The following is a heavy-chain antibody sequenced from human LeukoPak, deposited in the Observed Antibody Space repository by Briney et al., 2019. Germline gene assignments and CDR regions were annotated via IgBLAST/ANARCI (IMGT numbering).Heavy chain of an antibody. Sequence: GASVKVSCKASGYTFTSYAMHWVRQAPGQRLEWMGWINAGNGNTKYSQEFQGRVTITRDTSASTAYMELSSLRSEDMAVYYCARNAYYYDSSGWDHDAFDIWGQGTMVTVSS. CDR2: INAGNGNT. D-gene: IGHD3-22*01. J-gene: IGHJ3*02. CDR3: ARNAYYYDSSGWDHDAFDI. CDR1: GYTFTSYA. V-gene: IGHV1-3*03.